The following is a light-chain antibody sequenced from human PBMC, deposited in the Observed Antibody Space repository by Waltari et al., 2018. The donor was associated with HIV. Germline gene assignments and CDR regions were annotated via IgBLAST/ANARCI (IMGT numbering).Light chain of an antibody. Sequence: QSALTQPASVSGSPGQSITISCTGTSSAVGGYNLVSWYQQHPGKAPKLMIYEVSKRPSGVSHRFSGSKSGNTASLTISGLQAEDEADYYCCAYAGSTTYVIFGGGTKLTVL. V-gene: IGLV2-23*02. J-gene: IGLJ2*01. CDR3: CAYAGSTTYVI. CDR1: SSAVGGYNL. CDR2: EVS.